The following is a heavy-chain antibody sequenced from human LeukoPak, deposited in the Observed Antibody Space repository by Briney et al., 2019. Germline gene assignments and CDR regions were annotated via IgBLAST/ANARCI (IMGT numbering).Heavy chain of an antibody. CDR3: ARDAEWQLGLIDY. CDR1: GFTFSSYS. J-gene: IGHJ4*02. Sequence: GGSLRLSCAASGFTFSSYSMNWVRQAPGKWLEWVSSISSSSSYIYYADSVKGRFTISRDNAKNSLYLQMNSLRAEDTAVYYCARDAEWQLGLIDYWGQGTLVTVSS. CDR2: ISSSSSYI. V-gene: IGHV3-21*01. D-gene: IGHD1-14*01.